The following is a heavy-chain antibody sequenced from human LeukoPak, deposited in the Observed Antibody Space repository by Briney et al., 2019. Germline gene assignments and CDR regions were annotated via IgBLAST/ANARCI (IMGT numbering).Heavy chain of an antibody. V-gene: IGHV3-21*01. J-gene: IGHJ4*02. D-gene: IGHD1-26*01. CDR1: GFTFSSYS. CDR3: AKVLSREGYFEY. Sequence: GGSLRLSCAASGFTFSSYSMNWVRQDPGKGLEWVSSISSSSSYIYYAASVKGRFTISRDNAKNSLYLQMNSLRAADTAVYYCAKVLSREGYFEYWGQGTLVTVSS. CDR2: ISSSSSYI.